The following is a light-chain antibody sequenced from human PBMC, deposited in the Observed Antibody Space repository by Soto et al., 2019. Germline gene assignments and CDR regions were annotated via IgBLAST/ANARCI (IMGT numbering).Light chain of an antibody. CDR3: QSYDSSLSGLYV. J-gene: IGLJ1*01. Sequence: QSVRTQPPSVSGAPGQRVTISCTGSSSNIGAGYDVHWYQQLPGTAPKLLIYGSSNRPSGVPDRFSGSKSGTSASLAITGLQAEDEADYYCQSYDSSLSGLYVFGTGTKLTVL. V-gene: IGLV1-40*01. CDR2: GSS. CDR1: SSNIGAGYD.